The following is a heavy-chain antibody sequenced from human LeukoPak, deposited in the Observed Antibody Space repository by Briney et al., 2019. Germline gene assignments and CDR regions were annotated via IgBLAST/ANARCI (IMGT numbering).Heavy chain of an antibody. D-gene: IGHD5-18*01. CDR1: GFSVNNLY. J-gene: IGHJ4*02. V-gene: IGHV3-66*01. Sequence: GGSLRLSCAASGFSVNNLYMSWVRQAPGKGLEWVSVIYSGDRTYYADSVKGRFTISRDTSKNTVYLQMNSLRPEETAVYYCARDGEYCYGYGFDYWGQGTLVTVSS. CDR3: ARDGEYCYGYGFDY. CDR2: IYSGDRT.